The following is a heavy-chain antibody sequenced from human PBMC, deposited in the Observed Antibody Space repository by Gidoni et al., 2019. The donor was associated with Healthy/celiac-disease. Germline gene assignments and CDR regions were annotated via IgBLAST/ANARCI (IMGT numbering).Heavy chain of an antibody. D-gene: IGHD3-10*01. Sequence: EVQSVESGGGSVKPGGSLRLTCAASGFTYSTAGMTWVLQAAGKGLEWVGLIKSRTDGGTTDYAAPVNGRFTFSRDDTRNTQYLQMSSLKAEATGVYYWTTVMYYYGSGLNPIDYWGQGTLVTVSS. CDR3: TTVMYYYGSGLNPIDY. J-gene: IGHJ4*02. CDR1: GFTYSTAG. V-gene: IGHV3-15*01. CDR2: IKSRTDGGTT.